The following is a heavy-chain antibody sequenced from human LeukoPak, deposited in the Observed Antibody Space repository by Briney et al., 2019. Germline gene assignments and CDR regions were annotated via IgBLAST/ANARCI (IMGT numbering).Heavy chain of an antibody. CDR2: IYPGDSDT. J-gene: IGHJ3*02. CDR1: RYSFTTYW. Sequence: GESLKISCKGSRYSFTTYWIVWVRQMPGKGLEWMGTIYPGDSDTRYSPSFQGQVTISADKSINTAYLQWSSLKASDTAMYYCARLSIEAALDSFDIWGQGTMVTVSS. D-gene: IGHD6-25*01. V-gene: IGHV5-51*01. CDR3: ARLSIEAALDSFDI.